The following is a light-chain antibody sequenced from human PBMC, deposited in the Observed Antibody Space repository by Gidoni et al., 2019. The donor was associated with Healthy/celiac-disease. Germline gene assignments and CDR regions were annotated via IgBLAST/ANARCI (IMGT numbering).Light chain of an antibody. CDR3: QQYGSSLIT. CDR2: GAS. V-gene: IGKV3-20*01. Sequence: DIVLTQSPGPLSLSPGARATLSCRASQSVSSSYLAWYQQKPGQAPRLLIYGASSRATGIPDRFSGSGSGTDFTLTISRLEPEDFAVYYCQQYGSSLITFGQGTRLEIK. CDR1: QSVSSSY. J-gene: IGKJ5*01.